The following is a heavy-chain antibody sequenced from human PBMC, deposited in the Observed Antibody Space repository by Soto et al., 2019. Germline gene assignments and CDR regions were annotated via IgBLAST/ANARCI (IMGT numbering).Heavy chain of an antibody. J-gene: IGHJ4*02. Sequence: ASVKVSCKASGYTFTSHAMHWVRQAPGQRLEWMGWINAGNGNTKYSQKFQGRVTITRDTSTSTAYMELSSLRSEDTAMYYCARPESGVSYRFDYWGQGTLVTVSS. CDR3: ARPESGVSYRFDY. CDR2: INAGNGNT. D-gene: IGHD1-26*01. V-gene: IGHV1-3*01. CDR1: GYTFTSHA.